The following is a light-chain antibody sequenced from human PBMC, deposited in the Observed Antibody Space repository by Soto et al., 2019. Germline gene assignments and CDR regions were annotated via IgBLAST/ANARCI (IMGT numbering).Light chain of an antibody. CDR2: DVS. J-gene: IGLJ2*01. Sequence: QSALTQPASVSGSPGQSITISCTGNSSDVGGYNYVSWYQQHPGKVPKLMIYDVSNRPSGVSNRFSGSKSGNTASLTISGLQAEDEADYYCSSYTSSSTLVFGGGTKVTVL. CDR1: SSDVGGYNY. CDR3: SSYTSSSTLV. V-gene: IGLV2-14*01.